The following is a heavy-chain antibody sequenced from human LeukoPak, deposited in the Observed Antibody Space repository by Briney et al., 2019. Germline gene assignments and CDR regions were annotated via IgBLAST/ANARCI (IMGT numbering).Heavy chain of an antibody. CDR1: GYSISTGYY. D-gene: IGHD4-17*01. CDR3: ARETTPYGDYMGMFDY. V-gene: IGHV4-38-2*02. CDR2: IYHSGNT. J-gene: IGHJ4*02. Sequence: SETLSLTCTVSGYSISTGYYWGWIRQPPGKGLEWIGSIYHSGNTSYNPSLKSRVSISVDTSKNQFSLKLSSVTAAYTAVYYCARETTPYGDYMGMFDYWGQGTLVTVSS.